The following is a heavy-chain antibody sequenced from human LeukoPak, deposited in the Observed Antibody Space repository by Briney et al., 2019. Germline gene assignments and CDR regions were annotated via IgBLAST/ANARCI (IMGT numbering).Heavy chain of an antibody. Sequence: PAESLTLSCAVSGFSFSSYSMRWVRQAQGKGLEWVSSMSGNSGRIDYADSVKGRFTLSRDNSKNTLSQQMNSLTAEDTAVDYCAKNPRLEGWIYFDSGGQGILVTVSS. D-gene: IGHD1-1*01. CDR2: MSGNSGRI. CDR1: GFSFSSYS. J-gene: IGHJ4*02. CDR3: AKNPRLEGWIYFDS. V-gene: IGHV3-23*01.